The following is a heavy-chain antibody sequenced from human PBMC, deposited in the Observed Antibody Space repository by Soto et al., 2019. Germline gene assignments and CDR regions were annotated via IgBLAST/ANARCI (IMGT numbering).Heavy chain of an antibody. CDR3: VIAALGSRRDVNDF. D-gene: IGHD6-25*01. CDR2: IYSGGST. CDR1: GVTVSSNY. V-gene: IGHV3-53*01. Sequence: GYLRLSCAASGVTVSSNYMSWVRQAPGKGLEWVSVIYSGGSTYYADSVKGRFTISRDNSKNTLYLQMNSLRAEDTAVYYCVIAALGSRRDVNDFCAQGT. J-gene: IGHJ4*02.